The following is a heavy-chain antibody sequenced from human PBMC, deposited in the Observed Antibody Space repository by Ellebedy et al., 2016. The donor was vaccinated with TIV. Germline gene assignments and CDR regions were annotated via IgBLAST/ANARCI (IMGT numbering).Heavy chain of an antibody. D-gene: IGHD4-17*01. Sequence: GESLKISCAASGFTVSSNYMSWVRQAPGKGLEWVSVIYSGGSTYYADSVKGRFTISRDNSKNTLYLQMNSLRAEDTAMYYCARGYGDYDYWGQGTLVTVSS. CDR3: ARGYGDYDY. CDR2: IYSGGST. V-gene: IGHV3-66*01. J-gene: IGHJ4*02. CDR1: GFTVSSNY.